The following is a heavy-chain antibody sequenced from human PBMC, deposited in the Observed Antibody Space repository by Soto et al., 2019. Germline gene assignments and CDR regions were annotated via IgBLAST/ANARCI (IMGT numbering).Heavy chain of an antibody. CDR1: GFTFSNYG. D-gene: IGHD3-10*01. V-gene: IGHV3-48*01. CDR2: ISSTSSTI. J-gene: IGHJ4*02. CDR3: GSDAIVRVRGISFAS. Sequence: EVQLVESGGGLVQPGGSLRLSCAASGFTFSNYGMNWVRQAPGKGLEWVSYISSTSSTIYYADSVQGRFTISRDNAKDSLYLQMNSLRAEDTAVYYCGSDAIVRVRGISFASWGQGTLVTVSS.